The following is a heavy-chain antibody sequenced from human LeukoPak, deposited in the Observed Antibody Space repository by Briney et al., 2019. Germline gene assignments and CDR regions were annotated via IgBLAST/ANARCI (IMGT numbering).Heavy chain of an antibody. CDR3: ARSESDYYFDY. D-gene: IGHD1-14*01. CDR2: IYPGDSDI. J-gene: IGHJ4*02. Sequence: GESLKISCKGSGYSFTNHWIGWVRQMPGKGLEWMGIIYPGDSDIRYSPSFQGQVTISADKSISTAYLQWSSLKASDTAMYYCARSESDYYFDYWGQGTLVTVSP. V-gene: IGHV5-51*01. CDR1: GYSFTNHW.